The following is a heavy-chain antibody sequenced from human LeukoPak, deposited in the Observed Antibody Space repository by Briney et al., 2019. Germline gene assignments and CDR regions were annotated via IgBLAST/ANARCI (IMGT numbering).Heavy chain of an antibody. Sequence: GGSLRLSCAASGFTLSSYSMKWVRQAPGKGLGGVSSISSSSSYIYYADSVKGRFTISRDNAKKSLYLQMNSLRAEDTAVYYCARATTYDILTGFSDYWGQGTLVTVSS. J-gene: IGHJ4*02. CDR3: ARATTYDILTGFSDY. D-gene: IGHD3-9*01. CDR2: ISSSSSYI. V-gene: IGHV3-21*01. CDR1: GFTLSSYS.